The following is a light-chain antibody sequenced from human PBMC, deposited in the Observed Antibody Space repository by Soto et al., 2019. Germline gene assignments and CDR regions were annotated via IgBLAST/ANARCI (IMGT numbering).Light chain of an antibody. V-gene: IGKV1-5*01. Sequence: DIQMTQSPSTLSASVGDRVTITCWASQYINNWIAWYQQKPGKAPKFLIYDASTLESGVPSRFSGSGFGTEFSLTISSLQPDDFGSYYCQHMRTFGQGTKVEIK. J-gene: IGKJ1*01. CDR1: QYINNW. CDR2: DAS. CDR3: QHMRT.